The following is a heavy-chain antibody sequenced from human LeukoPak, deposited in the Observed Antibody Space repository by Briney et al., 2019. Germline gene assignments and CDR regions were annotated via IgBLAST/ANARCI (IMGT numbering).Heavy chain of an antibody. CDR1: GFTFDDYA. CDR2: ISWNSETI. CDR3: ARVPNPDFWSGYNDYYYMDV. D-gene: IGHD3-3*01. Sequence: GGSLRLSCAVSGFTFDDYAMHWVRQVPGKGLEWVSGISWNSETIGYADSVKGRFTISRDNAKNTLYLQMNSLRAEDTAVYYCARVPNPDFWSGYNDYYYMDVWGKGTTVTVSS. J-gene: IGHJ6*03. V-gene: IGHV3-9*01.